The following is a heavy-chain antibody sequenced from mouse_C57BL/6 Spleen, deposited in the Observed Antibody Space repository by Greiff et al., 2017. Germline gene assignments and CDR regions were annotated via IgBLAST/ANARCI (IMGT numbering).Heavy chain of an antibody. CDR1: GYSITSGYY. V-gene: IGHV3-6*01. CDR2: ISYDGSN. D-gene: IGHD3-2*02. J-gene: IGHJ4*01. Sequence: EVKVEESGPGLVKPSQSLSLTCSVTGYSITSGYYWNWIRQFPGNKLEWMGYISYDGSNNYNPSLKNRISITRDTSKNQFFLKLNSVTTEDTATYYCARDGAQAGAMDYWGQGTSVTVSS. CDR3: ARDGAQAGAMDY.